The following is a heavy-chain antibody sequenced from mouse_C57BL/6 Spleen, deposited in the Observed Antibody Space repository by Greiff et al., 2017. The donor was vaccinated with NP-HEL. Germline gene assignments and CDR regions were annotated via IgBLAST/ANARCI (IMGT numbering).Heavy chain of an antibody. D-gene: IGHD2-3*01. CDR1: GFTFSSYG. CDR3: ASHSLYEDYAMDY. Sequence: EVKLVESGGDLVKPGGSLKLSCAASGFTFSSYGMSWVRQTPDKRLEWVATISSGGSYTYYPDSVKGRFTISRDNAKNTLYLQMSRLKSEDTAMYYCASHSLYEDYAMDYWGQGTSVTVSS. V-gene: IGHV5-6*01. J-gene: IGHJ4*01. CDR2: ISSGGSYT.